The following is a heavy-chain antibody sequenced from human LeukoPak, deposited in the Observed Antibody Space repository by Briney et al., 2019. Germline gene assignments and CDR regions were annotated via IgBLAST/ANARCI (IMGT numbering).Heavy chain of an antibody. Sequence: PSETLSLTCTVSGGSISSYYWSWIRQPPGKGLEWIGYIYYSGSTNYNPSLKSRVTISVDTSKNQFSLKLSSVTAADTAVYYCARDMPGDSSGYYPPGWFDPWGQGTLVTVSS. CDR2: IYYSGST. V-gene: IGHV4-59*01. J-gene: IGHJ5*02. D-gene: IGHD3-22*01. CDR1: GGSISSYY. CDR3: ARDMPGDSSGYYPPGWFDP.